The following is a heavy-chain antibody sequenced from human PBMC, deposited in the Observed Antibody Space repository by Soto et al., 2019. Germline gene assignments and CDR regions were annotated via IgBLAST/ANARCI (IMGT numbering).Heavy chain of an antibody. D-gene: IGHD3-3*01. Sequence: EVQLVESGGGLVQPGGSLRLSCAASGFTVSSNYMSWVRQAPGKGLEWVSVIYSGGSTYYEDSVKGRFTISRDNSKNTLYLQMNILRAEDTAVYYCARETNDFWSGYYDYWGQGTLVTVSS. J-gene: IGHJ4*02. V-gene: IGHV3-66*01. CDR1: GFTVSSNY. CDR2: IYSGGST. CDR3: ARETNDFWSGYYDY.